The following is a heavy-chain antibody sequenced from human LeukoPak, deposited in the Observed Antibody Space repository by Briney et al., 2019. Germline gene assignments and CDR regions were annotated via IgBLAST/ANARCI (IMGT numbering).Heavy chain of an antibody. V-gene: IGHV4-39*07. J-gene: IGHJ4*02. CDR3: ARFEDCGDYVGGIDY. Sequence: SETLSLTCIVSGGSISSSSYNWGWIRQSPGKGLEWIGSIYYSGSTYYNPSLKSRVTISVDTSKNQFSLKLSSVTAADTAVYYCARFEDCGDYVGGIDYWGQGTLVTVSS. CDR2: IYYSGST. CDR1: GGSISSSSYN. D-gene: IGHD4-17*01.